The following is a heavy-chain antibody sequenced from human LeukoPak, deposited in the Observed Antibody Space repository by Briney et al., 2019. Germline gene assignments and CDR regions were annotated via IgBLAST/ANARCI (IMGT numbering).Heavy chain of an antibody. J-gene: IGHJ4*02. V-gene: IGHV4-59*08. CDR1: GGSISSYY. D-gene: IGHD1-1*01. CDR3: ARQTGYLTDY. CDR2: IYYSGST. Sequence: PSETLSLTCTVSGGSISSYYWSWIRQPPGKGLEWIGYIYYSGSTNYNPSLKSRVTISVDTSKNQFSLKLSSVTAADTAVYYCARQTGYLTDYWGQGTLVTVSS.